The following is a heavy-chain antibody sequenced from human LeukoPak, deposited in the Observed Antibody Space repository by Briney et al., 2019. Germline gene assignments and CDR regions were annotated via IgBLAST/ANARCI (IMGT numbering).Heavy chain of an antibody. CDR1: GFTFSSYW. CDR2: IKQDGSEK. CDR3: ARLRGRITMKGPNDY. D-gene: IGHD3-22*01. Sequence: GALRLSCAASGFTFSSYWMIWVRQAPGKGLEWVANIKQDGSEKYYVDSVKGRFTISRDNAKNSLYLQMNSLRAEDTAVYYCARLRGRITMKGPNDYWGQGTLVTVSS. V-gene: IGHV3-7*01. J-gene: IGHJ4*02.